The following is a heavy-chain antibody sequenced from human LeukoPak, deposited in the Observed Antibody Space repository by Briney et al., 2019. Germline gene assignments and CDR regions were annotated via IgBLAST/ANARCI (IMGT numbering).Heavy chain of an antibody. CDR1: GFTFSSHW. D-gene: IGHD1-26*01. CDR3: ARDGLGSGRTGGMDV. V-gene: IGHV3-7*01. J-gene: IGHJ6*02. CDR2: IKGDGSEN. Sequence: GGSLRLSCAASGFTFSSHWMSWVRQAPGKGMEWVANIKGDGSENFYVDSLKGRFTISRDNAKNSLYLQINSLRAEDTALYYCARDGLGSGRTGGMDVWGQGTTVTVSS.